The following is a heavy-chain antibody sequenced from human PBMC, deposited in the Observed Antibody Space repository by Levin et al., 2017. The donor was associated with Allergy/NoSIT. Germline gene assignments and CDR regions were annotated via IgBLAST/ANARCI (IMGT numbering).Heavy chain of an antibody. J-gene: IGHJ4*02. V-gene: IGHV3-23*01. CDR3: AKGNIMRGSPFG. CDR1: GFTFSNYA. CDR2: ISGSGGST. Sequence: PGGSLRLSCAASGFTFSNYAMSWVRQAPGEGLEWVSGISGSGGSTNYADSVKGRFTISRDSSKNTLYLQMDSLRAEDTAVYYCAKGNIMRGSPFGWGQGTLVIVSP. D-gene: IGHD2/OR15-2a*01.